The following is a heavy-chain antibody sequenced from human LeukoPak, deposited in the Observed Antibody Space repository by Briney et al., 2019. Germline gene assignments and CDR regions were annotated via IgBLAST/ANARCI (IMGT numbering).Heavy chain of an antibody. V-gene: IGHV3-7*01. J-gene: IGHJ6*02. Sequence: GGSLRLSCAASGFTFSSYWMSWVRQAPGKGLEWVANIKQDGSEKYYVDSVKGRFTISRDNAKNSLYLQMNSLRAEDAAVYYCARVSRDFYGNYYYYYGMDVWGQGTTVTVSS. CDR2: IKQDGSEK. CDR1: GFTFSSYW. D-gene: IGHD4-11*01. CDR3: ARVSRDFYGNYYYYYGMDV.